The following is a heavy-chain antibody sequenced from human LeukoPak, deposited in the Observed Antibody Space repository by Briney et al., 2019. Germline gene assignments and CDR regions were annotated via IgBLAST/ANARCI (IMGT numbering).Heavy chain of an antibody. Sequence: ASVKVSCKASGYTFTSYGISWVRQAPGQGLEWMGWISAYNGNTNYAQKLQGRVTMTTGTSTSTAYMELRSLRSDDTAVYYCATKGDAGYSSGPGAFDIWGQGTMVTVSS. J-gene: IGHJ3*02. CDR3: ATKGDAGYSSGPGAFDI. CDR2: ISAYNGNT. CDR1: GYTFTSYG. D-gene: IGHD6-19*01. V-gene: IGHV1-18*01.